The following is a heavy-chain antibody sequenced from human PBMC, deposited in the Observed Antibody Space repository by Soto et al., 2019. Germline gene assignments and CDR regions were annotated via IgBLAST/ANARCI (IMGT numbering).Heavy chain of an antibody. CDR3: ARGSPYYDFWSGYYIFDY. CDR1: GFTFSSYS. V-gene: IGHV3-48*01. Sequence: GGSLRLSCAASGFTFSSYSMNWVRQAPGKGLEWVSYISSSSSTIYYADSVKGRFTISRDNAKNSLYLQMNSLRAEDTAVYYCARGSPYYDFWSGYYIFDYWGQGTLVTVSS. J-gene: IGHJ4*02. D-gene: IGHD3-3*01. CDR2: ISSSSSTI.